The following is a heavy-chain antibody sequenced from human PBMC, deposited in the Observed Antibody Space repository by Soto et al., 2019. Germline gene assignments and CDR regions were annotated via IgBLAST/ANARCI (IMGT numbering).Heavy chain of an antibody. J-gene: IGHJ4*02. CDR2: LSWNSGSI. Sequence: EVQLVESGGGLVQPGRSLRLSCAASGFKFDDYAMHWVRQAPGKGLEWVASLSWNSGSIGYVDSVKGRFTIYRDNAKNSVYLQMNSLRTEDTAMYYCVRDMTVTTRGGFEYWGQGSLVTVSS. D-gene: IGHD4-17*01. V-gene: IGHV3-9*01. CDR3: VRDMTVTTRGGFEY. CDR1: GFKFDDYA.